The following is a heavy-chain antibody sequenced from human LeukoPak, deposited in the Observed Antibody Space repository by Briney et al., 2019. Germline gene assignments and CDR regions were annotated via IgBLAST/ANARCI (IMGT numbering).Heavy chain of an antibody. CDR3: ARDSYSSSMDVFDI. V-gene: IGHV3-53*01. Sequence: GGSLRLSCAASGFTVNSNYMSWVRQAPGKGLEWVSVIYSGGSTNYADSVKGRFTISRDESNNTVYLQMNSLSAEDTAVYFCARDSYSSSMDVFDIWGRGTMVTVSS. CDR1: GFTVNSNY. D-gene: IGHD6-6*01. CDR2: IYSGGST. J-gene: IGHJ3*02.